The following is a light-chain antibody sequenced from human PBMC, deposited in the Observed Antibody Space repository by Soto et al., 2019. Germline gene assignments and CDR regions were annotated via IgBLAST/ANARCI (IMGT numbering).Light chain of an antibody. Sequence: DIVLTQSPGTLSLSPGERATLSCRTSQSVSSYLAWYQQKPGQAPRLLIYGASTRATDIPARFSGSGSGTEFTLTISGLQSADSAVYYCQQYNNWPPRLTFGGGTKVDIK. V-gene: IGKV3-15*01. CDR2: GAS. J-gene: IGKJ4*01. CDR1: QSVSSY. CDR3: QQYNNWPPRLT.